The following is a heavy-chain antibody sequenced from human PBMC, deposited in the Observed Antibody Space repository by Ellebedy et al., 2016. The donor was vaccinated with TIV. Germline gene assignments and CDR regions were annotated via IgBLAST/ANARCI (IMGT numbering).Heavy chain of an antibody. CDR3: ARGGSYGSDLGRFDY. CDR1: GGSFSGYY. Sequence: GSLRLXCAVYGGSFSGYYWSWIRQPPGKGLEWIGEINHSGSTNYNPSLKSRVTISVDTSKNQFSLKLSSVTAADTAVYYCARGGSYGSDLGRFDYWGQGTLVTVSS. V-gene: IGHV4-34*01. D-gene: IGHD3-10*01. CDR2: INHSGST. J-gene: IGHJ4*02.